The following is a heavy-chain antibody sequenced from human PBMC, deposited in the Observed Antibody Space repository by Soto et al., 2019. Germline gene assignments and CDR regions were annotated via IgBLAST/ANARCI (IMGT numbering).Heavy chain of an antibody. J-gene: IGHJ4*02. D-gene: IGHD6-19*01. Sequence: EVQLLESAGGLVQPGGSLSLSCAASGFTFSSYAMRWVRQASGKGLEWVSAISGSGGNTYYADSVKGRFTISRDNSKNTLFLQLNSLRAEDTAVYYCAKCAGSGWYPDYWGQGTLVTVSS. V-gene: IGHV3-23*01. CDR2: ISGSGGNT. CDR1: GFTFSSYA. CDR3: AKCAGSGWYPDY.